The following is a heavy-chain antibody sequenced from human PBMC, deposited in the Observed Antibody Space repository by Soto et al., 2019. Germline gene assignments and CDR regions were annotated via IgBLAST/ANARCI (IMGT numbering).Heavy chain of an antibody. CDR2: IIPIFGTA. D-gene: IGHD3-16*02. J-gene: IGHJ3*02. CDR1: GGTFSSYA. V-gene: IGHV1-69*13. Sequence: ASVKVSCNASGGTFSSYAISWVRQAPGQGLEWVGGIIPIFGTANYAQKFQGRVTITADESTSTAYMQLSSLRSEDTAVYYCARDEGLSSGLNAFDIWGQGTMVTVS. CDR3: ARDEGLSSGLNAFDI.